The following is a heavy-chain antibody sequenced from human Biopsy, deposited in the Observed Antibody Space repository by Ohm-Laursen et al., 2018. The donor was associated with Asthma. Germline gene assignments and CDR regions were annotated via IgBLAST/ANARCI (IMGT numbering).Heavy chain of an antibody. CDR2: IVFASGTT. CDR3: AAGRTSLQGESLI. V-gene: IGHV1-58*01. Sequence: SVKASCNASGVALSGYTFEWVRQARGLGLEWIAWIVFASGTTNYAQNFQDRLTVTRDMSAGSVSMELRGLSSTDTAVYYCAAGRTSLQGESLIWGQGTLVSVSS. J-gene: IGHJ4*01. CDR1: GVALSGYT. D-gene: IGHD2/OR15-2a*01.